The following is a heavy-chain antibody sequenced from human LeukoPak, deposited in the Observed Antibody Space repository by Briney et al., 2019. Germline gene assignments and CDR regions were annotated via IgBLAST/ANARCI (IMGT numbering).Heavy chain of an antibody. CDR2: ISGSGGRT. Sequence: GGSLRLSCAASGFTFSNYVINWVRQAPGKGLEWVSGISGSGGRTYFADSVKGRSTIPRDNSKNTLYLQMNSLRAEDTAIYYCARGAISTAGTFDHWGQGTLVTVSS. D-gene: IGHD5-18*01. J-gene: IGHJ4*02. V-gene: IGHV3-23*01. CDR3: ARGAISTAGTFDH. CDR1: GFTFSNYV.